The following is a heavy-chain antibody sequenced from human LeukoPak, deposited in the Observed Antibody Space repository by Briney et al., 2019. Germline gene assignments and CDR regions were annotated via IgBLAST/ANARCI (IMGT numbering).Heavy chain of an antibody. Sequence: PGGSLRLSCAASGFPFSIYSMNWVRQAPGKGLEWVSYISASGSNIYYLDSVKGRFTVSRDNAMNSLFLQMDRPRAEDTAVHYCVRVKGTYFDFWGQGTLVTVSS. CDR3: VRVKGTYFDF. J-gene: IGHJ4*02. CDR2: ISASGSNI. V-gene: IGHV3-48*01. D-gene: IGHD1-1*01. CDR1: GFPFSIYS.